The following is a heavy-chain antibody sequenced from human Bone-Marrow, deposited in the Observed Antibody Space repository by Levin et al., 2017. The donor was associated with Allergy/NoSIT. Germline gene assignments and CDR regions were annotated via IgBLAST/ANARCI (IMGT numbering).Heavy chain of an antibody. J-gene: IGHJ3*02. CDR1: GFTFSSYS. CDR2: ISSSSSYI. Sequence: SCAASGFTFSSYSMNWVRQAPGKGLEWVSSISSSSSYIYYADSVKGRFTISRDNAKNSLYLQMNSLRAEDTAVYYCARDQGRDGYKTLAFDIWGQGTMVTVSS. V-gene: IGHV3-21*01. CDR3: ARDQGRDGYKTLAFDI. D-gene: IGHD5-24*01.